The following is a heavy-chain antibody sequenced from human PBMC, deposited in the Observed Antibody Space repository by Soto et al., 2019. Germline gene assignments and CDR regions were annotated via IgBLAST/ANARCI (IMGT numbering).Heavy chain of an antibody. D-gene: IGHD5-18*01. V-gene: IGHV3-21*01. Sequence: GGSLRLSCGASGFTVSSYSMNWVRQAPGRGLEWVSSISSSSTYIHYADSMKGRFTISRDNAKNSLYLQMNGLRVEDTAVYYCARDSRGYSYGSLYYYGMDVWGQGTTVTVSS. J-gene: IGHJ6*02. CDR1: GFTVSSYS. CDR2: ISSSSTYI. CDR3: ARDSRGYSYGSLYYYGMDV.